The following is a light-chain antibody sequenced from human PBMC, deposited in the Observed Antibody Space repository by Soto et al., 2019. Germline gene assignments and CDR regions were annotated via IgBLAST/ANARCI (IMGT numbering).Light chain of an antibody. CDR1: QSISSY. CDR2: AAS. V-gene: IGKV1-39*01. J-gene: IGKJ5*01. Sequence: DIQVTQSPSTLSSSVGDRVTITCRASQSISSYLNWYQQKPGKAPKLLIYAASSLQSGVPSRFSGYGSGTDFTLSISSLQPEDFATYYCQQADSFPITFGQGTRLEIK. CDR3: QQADSFPIT.